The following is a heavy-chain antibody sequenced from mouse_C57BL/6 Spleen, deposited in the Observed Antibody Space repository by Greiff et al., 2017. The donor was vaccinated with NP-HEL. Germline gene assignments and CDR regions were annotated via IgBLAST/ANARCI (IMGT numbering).Heavy chain of an antibody. CDR1: GYTFTDYY. D-gene: IGHD2-4*01. Sequence: VQLQQSGPELVKPGASVKISCKASGYTFTDYYMNWVKQSHGKSLEWIGDINPNNGGTSYNQKFKGKATLTVDKSSSTAYMELRSLTSEDSAVYYCARGLRGFDYWGQGTTLTVSS. V-gene: IGHV1-26*01. CDR2: INPNNGGT. J-gene: IGHJ2*01. CDR3: ARGLRGFDY.